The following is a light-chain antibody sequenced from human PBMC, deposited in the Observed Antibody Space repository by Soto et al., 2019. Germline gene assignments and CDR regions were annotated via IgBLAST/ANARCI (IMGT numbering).Light chain of an antibody. V-gene: IGLV1-51*02. CDR3: AAWDSGLSAVV. Sequence: QSVLTQPPSVSAAPGQKVTISCSGSTSNIGNNYVSWYQQLPGAAPRLIISEVDKRPSGIPDRFSGSKSGTSATLGITGRQTGDEADFYCAAWDSGLSAVVFGGGTKLTVL. CDR1: TSNIGNNY. J-gene: IGLJ2*01. CDR2: EVD.